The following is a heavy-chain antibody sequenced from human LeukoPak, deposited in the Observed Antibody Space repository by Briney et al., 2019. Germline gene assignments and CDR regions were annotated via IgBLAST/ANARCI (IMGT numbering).Heavy chain of an antibody. V-gene: IGHV3-21*01. CDR3: ARAAIASRVYYFFDF. D-gene: IGHD6-6*01. Sequence: PGGSLRLSCAASGFTFSSYSMIWVRQAPGKGLEWVSSISGSSSYIYYADSVKVRFTISRDNARNSLYLQMNSLRAEDTAVYYCARAAIASRVYYFFDFWGQGTLVTVSS. CDR1: GFTFSSYS. J-gene: IGHJ4*02. CDR2: ISGSSSYI.